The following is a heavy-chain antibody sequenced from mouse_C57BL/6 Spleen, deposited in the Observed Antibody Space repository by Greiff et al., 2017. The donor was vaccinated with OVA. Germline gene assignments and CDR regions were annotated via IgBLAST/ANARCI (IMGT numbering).Heavy chain of an antibody. Sequence: QVQLKQPGPELVKPGASVKISCKASGYAFSSSWMNWVKQRPGRGLEWIGRIYPGDGDTNYNGKFKGKATLTEDKSSSTAYMQRSSLTSEDSAVYFCAREGVVDWYFDVWGTGTTVTVSS. D-gene: IGHD1-1*01. CDR2: IYPGDGDT. CDR1: GYAFSSSW. J-gene: IGHJ1*03. V-gene: IGHV1-82*01. CDR3: AREGVVDWYFDV.